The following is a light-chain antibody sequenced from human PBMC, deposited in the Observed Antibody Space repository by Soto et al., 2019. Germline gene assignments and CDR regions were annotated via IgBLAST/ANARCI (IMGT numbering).Light chain of an antibody. CDR3: QHYDSSPPYT. CDR1: QGIRND. V-gene: IGKV3-20*01. J-gene: IGKJ2*01. CDR2: AAS. Sequence: TQSPSSLSASVGDRVTITCRASQGIRNDLGWYQQKPGQAPRLLIYAASTRATGIPDRFSGSGSATDFTLTISRLEPEDSAVYYCQHYDSSPPYTFGQGTKLEIK.